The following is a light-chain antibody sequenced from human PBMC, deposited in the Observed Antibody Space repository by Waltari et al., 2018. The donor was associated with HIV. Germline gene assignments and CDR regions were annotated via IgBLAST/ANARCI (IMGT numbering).Light chain of an antibody. V-gene: IGKV1-39*01. CDR3: QQGYSTPRSYT. CDR1: QSISSY. J-gene: IGKJ2*01. Sequence: DIQLPQSPSSLSASRGDRVTITCRASQSISSYLNWYQQKPGKAPKLLIYAAYSLQGGVPSRFSGSGSGTDFTLTIGSLQPEDFATYFCQQGYSTPRSYTFGQGTKLEIK. CDR2: AAY.